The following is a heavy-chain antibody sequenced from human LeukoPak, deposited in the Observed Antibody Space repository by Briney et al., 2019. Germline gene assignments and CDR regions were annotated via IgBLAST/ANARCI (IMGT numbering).Heavy chain of an antibody. CDR1: GFTIGDYA. J-gene: IGHJ4*02. CDR3: TRDHGTAVDIVARDYFDY. CDR2: IRSKACGGTT. Sequence: PGRSLRLSCTASGFTIGDYAMSWVRQAPGKGLEWVGFIRSKACGGTTEYAASVKGRFTISRDDSKSIAYLQMNSLKTEDTAVYYCTRDHGTAVDIVARDYFDYWGQGTLVTVSS. D-gene: IGHD5-12*01. V-gene: IGHV3-49*04.